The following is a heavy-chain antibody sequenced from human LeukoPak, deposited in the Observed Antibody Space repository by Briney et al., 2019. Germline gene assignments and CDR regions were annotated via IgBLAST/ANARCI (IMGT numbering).Heavy chain of an antibody. Sequence: GASVKVSCKASGFTFTSYGFTWVRQAPGQGLEWMGWISAYNGNTNYAQKLQGRVTMTTDTSTSTAYMELRSLRSDDTAVYYCARDPFEWELLVLDYWGQGTLVTVSS. D-gene: IGHD1-26*01. CDR3: ARDPFEWELLVLDY. CDR2: ISAYNGNT. CDR1: GFTFTSYG. V-gene: IGHV1-18*01. J-gene: IGHJ4*02.